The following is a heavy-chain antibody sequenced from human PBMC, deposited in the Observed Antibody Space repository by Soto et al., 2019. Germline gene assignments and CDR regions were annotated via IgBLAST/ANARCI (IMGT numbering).Heavy chain of an antibody. CDR3: ARRNDVYAFDY. CDR1: GYTFSRYG. D-gene: IGHD1-1*01. Sequence: QVQLVESGGGVVQPGRSLRLSCAASGYTFSRYGMHWLRQARGKGLEWVAVIWYDGSNKYYADSVKGRFTISRDNSKNTLYLQMNSLRAEDTAVYYCARRNDVYAFDYWGQGTLVTVSS. J-gene: IGHJ4*02. V-gene: IGHV3-33*01. CDR2: IWYDGSNK.